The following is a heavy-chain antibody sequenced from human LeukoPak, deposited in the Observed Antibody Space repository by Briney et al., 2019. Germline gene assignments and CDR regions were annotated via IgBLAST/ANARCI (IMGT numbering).Heavy chain of an antibody. CDR3: ARDSFDP. V-gene: IGHV1-2*06. CDR2: INPNSGGT. Sequence: ASVKVSCKXSGYTFTGYYMHWVRQAPGQGLEWMGRINPNSGGTNYAQKFQGGVTMTRDTSISTACMELSRLRSDDTAVYYCARDSFDPWGQGTLVTVSS. J-gene: IGHJ5*02. CDR1: GYTFTGYY.